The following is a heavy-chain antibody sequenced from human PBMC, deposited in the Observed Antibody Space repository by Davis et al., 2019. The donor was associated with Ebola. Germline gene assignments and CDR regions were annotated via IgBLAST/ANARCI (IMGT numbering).Heavy chain of an antibody. Sequence: SETLSLTCTVSGDSISSSSYYWGWIRQPPGKGLEWIGSVYYSGSTYYNPSLKSRVNISVDTSKNQFSLTLSSMTAADTAVYYCVSSGWFSNHFNFWGQGTLVTVSS. CDR2: VYYSGST. CDR3: VSSGWFSNHFNF. V-gene: IGHV4-39*01. D-gene: IGHD6-19*01. CDR1: GDSISSSSYY. J-gene: IGHJ4*02.